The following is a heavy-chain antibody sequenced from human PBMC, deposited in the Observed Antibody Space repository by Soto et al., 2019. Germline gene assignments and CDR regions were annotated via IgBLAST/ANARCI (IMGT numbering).Heavy chain of an antibody. J-gene: IGHJ4*02. CDR2: IYPGDSDI. CDR1: AYSFTTYW. CDR3: AGIGIPRLGKKRPYYFDY. Sequence: EVQLVQSGAEVKKPGESLKISCKGSAYSFTTYWIGWVRQMPGKGLEWMGVIYPGDSDIRYSPSFQGQVTISVDKSIRTAFLQGSSLKASDTAMDFLAGIGIPRLGKKRPYYFDYWGQGTLLTVSS. D-gene: IGHD3-16*01. V-gene: IGHV5-51*01.